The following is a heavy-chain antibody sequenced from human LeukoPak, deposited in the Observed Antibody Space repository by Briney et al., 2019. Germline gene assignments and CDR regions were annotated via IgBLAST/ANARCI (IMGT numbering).Heavy chain of an antibody. Sequence: SETLSLTCTVSGGSISSSSYYWGWIRQPPGKGLEWIGSIYYSGSTYYSPSLKSRVTISVDTSKNQFSLKLSSVTAADTAVYYCARALLGIFDYWGQGTLVTVSS. J-gene: IGHJ4*02. CDR1: GGSISSSSYY. CDR3: ARALLGIFDY. CDR2: IYYSGST. V-gene: IGHV4-39*07. D-gene: IGHD7-27*01.